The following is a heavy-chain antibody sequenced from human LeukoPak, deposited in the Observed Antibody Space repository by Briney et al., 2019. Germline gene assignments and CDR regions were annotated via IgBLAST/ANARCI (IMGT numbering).Heavy chain of an antibody. Sequence: PGRSLRLSCAASGFTFSSYPMHWVRQAPGKGLEWVAVISYDESNRYYADSVKGRFAISRDNSKNTLYLQTNSLRAEDTAVYYCASDRGTYCSSTSCFEYFHHWGQGTLVTVSS. D-gene: IGHD2-2*01. V-gene: IGHV3-30*09. CDR3: ASDRGTYCSSTSCFEYFHH. CDR2: ISYDESNR. CDR1: GFTFSSYP. J-gene: IGHJ1*01.